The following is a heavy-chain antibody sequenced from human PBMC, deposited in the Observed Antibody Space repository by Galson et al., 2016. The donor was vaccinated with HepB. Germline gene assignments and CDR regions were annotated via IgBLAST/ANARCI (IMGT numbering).Heavy chain of an antibody. V-gene: IGHV3-74*01. Sequence: SLRLSCAASGFTFSSYWMHWVRQAPGKGLVWVSRINSDGSSTSYADSAKGRFPISRDNAKNTLYLQMNSLRAEDTAVYYCTGDNVLRYFDWTTLNYYYGKDVWGQGTTVTVSS. CDR1: GFTFSSYW. CDR3: TGDNVLRYFDWTTLNYYYGKDV. J-gene: IGHJ6*02. CDR2: INSDGSST. D-gene: IGHD3-9*01.